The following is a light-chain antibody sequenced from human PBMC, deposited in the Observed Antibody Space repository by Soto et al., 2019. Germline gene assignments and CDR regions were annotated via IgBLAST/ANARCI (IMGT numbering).Light chain of an antibody. CDR3: QQYNSYSGT. J-gene: IGKJ1*01. V-gene: IGKV1-5*03. CDR2: KAS. CDR1: QSIGNW. Sequence: DLQMTQSPSTLSASVGDRVTITCRASQSIGNWLAWYQQKPGKAPKLLIYKASSLQSGVPSRFSGSGSGTEFTLTINRLHTDDVASYYCQQYNSYSGTFGQGTKVEIK.